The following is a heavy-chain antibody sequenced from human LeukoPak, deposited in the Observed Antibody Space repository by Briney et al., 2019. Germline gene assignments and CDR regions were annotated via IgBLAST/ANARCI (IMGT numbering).Heavy chain of an antibody. V-gene: IGHV1-69*13. J-gene: IGHJ3*02. CDR2: IIPIFGTA. Sequence: GASVKVSFKASGGTFSIYAISWVRQAPGQGREWMGGIIPIFGTANYAQKFQGRVTITADESTSTAYMELSSLRSEDTAVYYCARAYCTNGVCYRSVLFARDAFDIWGQGTMVTVSS. CDR1: GGTFSIYA. CDR3: ARAYCTNGVCYRSVLFARDAFDI. D-gene: IGHD2-8*01.